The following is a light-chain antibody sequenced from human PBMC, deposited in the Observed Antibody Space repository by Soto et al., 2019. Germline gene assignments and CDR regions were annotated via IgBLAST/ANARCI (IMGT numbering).Light chain of an antibody. CDR2: EVT. CDR3: SSYAGNNNLV. V-gene: IGLV2-11*01. Sequence: QSALTQPRSVSGSPGQSVSISCTGTISDVAGYNYVSWYQHHPGKAPKLLISEVTKRPSWVPDRFSGSKSGNTASLTISELQAEDEADYYCSSYAGNNNLVFGGGTKVTVL. CDR1: ISDVAGYNY. J-gene: IGLJ2*01.